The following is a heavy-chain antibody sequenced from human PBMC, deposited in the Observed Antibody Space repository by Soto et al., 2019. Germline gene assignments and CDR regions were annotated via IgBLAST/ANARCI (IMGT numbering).Heavy chain of an antibody. CDR1: GYTFTGYY. CDR2: INPNSGGT. D-gene: IGHD1-20*01. CDR3: ARGRYVWNYYYYYGMDV. V-gene: IGHV1-2*02. J-gene: IGHJ6*02. Sequence: ASVKVSCKASGYTFTGYYMHWVRQAPGQGLEWMGWINPNSGGTNYAQKFQGRVTMTRDTSISTAYMELSRLRSDDTAVYYCARGRYVWNYYYYYGMDVWGQGTTVTVSS.